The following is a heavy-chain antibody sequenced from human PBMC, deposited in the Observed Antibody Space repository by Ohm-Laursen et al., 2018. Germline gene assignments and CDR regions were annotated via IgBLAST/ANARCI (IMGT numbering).Heavy chain of an antibody. Sequence: ASVKVSCKASGYTFTGYFMHWVRQAPGQGLEWMGWINPETGGTGYAANFQGRVAITRDTSISTAYMELSRLRSDDTAVYYCARDGGGYCSSTSCYDWFDPWGQGTLVTVSS. CDR3: ARDGGGYCSSTSCYDWFDP. D-gene: IGHD2-2*01. J-gene: IGHJ5*02. CDR2: INPETGGT. V-gene: IGHV1-2*02. CDR1: GYTFTGYF.